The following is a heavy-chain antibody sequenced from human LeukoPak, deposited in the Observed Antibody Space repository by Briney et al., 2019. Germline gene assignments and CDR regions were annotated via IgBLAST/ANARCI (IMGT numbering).Heavy chain of an antibody. Sequence: GGSLRLSCAVSGFTVISNYMSWVRQAPGKGLEGVSVLYNGGNTYYADSVKGRFTVSRDNSKNTLYLQMNSLRAEDPAVYYCARVGRARAAAGFGAFDIWGQGTVVTVSS. J-gene: IGHJ3*02. CDR2: LYNGGNT. V-gene: IGHV3-53*01. CDR3: ARVGRARAAAGFGAFDI. CDR1: GFTVISNY. D-gene: IGHD6-13*01.